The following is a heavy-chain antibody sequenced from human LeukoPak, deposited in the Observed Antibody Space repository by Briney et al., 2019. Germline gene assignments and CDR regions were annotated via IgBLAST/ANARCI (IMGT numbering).Heavy chain of an antibody. J-gene: IGHJ5*02. CDR1: GFTFSDSA. CDR3: TRDSGTYNWFDP. Sequence: GGSLRLSCVASGFTFSDSAIHWVRQSSGKGLEWIGHMDKETNLYATALAASVKGRFTVSRDDSKDTAYLHMNSLKTEDTALYYCTRDSGTYNWFDPWGQGTLVTVSS. CDR2: MDKETNLYAT. D-gene: IGHD1-26*01. V-gene: IGHV3-73*01.